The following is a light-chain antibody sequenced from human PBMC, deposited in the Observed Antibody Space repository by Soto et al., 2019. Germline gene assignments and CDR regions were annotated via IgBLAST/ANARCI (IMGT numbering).Light chain of an antibody. CDR2: DVS. V-gene: IGLV2-14*01. CDR1: SSDVGGYNY. Sequence: QSALTQPASVSGSPGQSITISCTGTSSDVGGYNYVSWYQQHPDKAPKLMIYDVSNRPSGVSNRFSGSKSGNTASLTISGLQAEDEADYYCSSYTSSSTLNWVFGGGTKVTVL. J-gene: IGLJ3*02. CDR3: SSYTSSSTLNWV.